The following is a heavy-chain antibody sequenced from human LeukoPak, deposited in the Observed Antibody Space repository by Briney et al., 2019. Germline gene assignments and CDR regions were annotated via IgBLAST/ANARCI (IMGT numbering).Heavy chain of an antibody. V-gene: IGHV3-30*01. Sequence: DSVKGRFTISRDNSKNTLYLQMNSLRAEDTAVYYCARDGTKYDFWSGDGPYYFDYWGQGTLVTVSS. CDR3: ARDGTKYDFWSGDGPYYFDY. D-gene: IGHD3-3*01. J-gene: IGHJ4*02.